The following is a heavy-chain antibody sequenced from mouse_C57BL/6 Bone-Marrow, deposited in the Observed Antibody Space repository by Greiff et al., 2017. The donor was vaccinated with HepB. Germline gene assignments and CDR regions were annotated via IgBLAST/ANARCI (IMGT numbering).Heavy chain of an antibody. D-gene: IGHD2-10*02. Sequence: EVQLQESGGGLVQPGGSMKLSCVASGFTFSNYWMNWVRQSPEKGLEWVAQIRLKSDNHATHYAESVKGRFTISRDDSKSSVYLQMNNLRAEDTGIYYCTEYPAWFAYWGQGTLVTVSA. V-gene: IGHV6-3*01. CDR1: GFTFSNYW. CDR2: IRLKSDNHAT. J-gene: IGHJ3*01. CDR3: TEYPAWFAY.